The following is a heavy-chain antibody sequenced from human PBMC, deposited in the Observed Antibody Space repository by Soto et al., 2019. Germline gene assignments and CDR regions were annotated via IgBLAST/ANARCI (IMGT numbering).Heavy chain of an antibody. CDR3: ARGGTVVNGFDY. CDR1: GGSMSSYY. J-gene: IGHJ4*02. CDR2: IYYSGTT. Sequence: QVQLQESGPGLVKPSETLSLTCTVSGGSMSSYYWSWIRQPPGMGLEWIGYIYYSGTTNYNPSLKSRVTISVATSKNQFSLQLSSVTPADTAVYYCARGGTVVNGFDYWGQGTLVTVSS. D-gene: IGHD2-15*01. V-gene: IGHV4-59*01.